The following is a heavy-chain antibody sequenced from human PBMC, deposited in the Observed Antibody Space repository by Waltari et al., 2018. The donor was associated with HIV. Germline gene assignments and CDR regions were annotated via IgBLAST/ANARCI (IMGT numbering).Heavy chain of an antibody. CDR2: IYYSGST. CDR3: AREGSGSGSPVSYYFDY. CDR1: GGSISSYY. D-gene: IGHD3-10*01. Sequence: QVQLQESGPGLVKPSETLSLTCTVSGGSISSYYWSWIRQPPGKGLEWIGYIYYSGSTNYNPSLKSRVTISVDTSKNQFSLKLSSVTAADTAVYYCAREGSGSGSPVSYYFDYWGQGTLVTVSS. V-gene: IGHV4-59*01. J-gene: IGHJ4*02.